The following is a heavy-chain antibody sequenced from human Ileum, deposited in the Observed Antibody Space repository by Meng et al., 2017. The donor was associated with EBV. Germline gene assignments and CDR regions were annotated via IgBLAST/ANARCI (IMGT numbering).Heavy chain of an antibody. CDR3: VGDGGSISLGGY. CDR1: GYSFNSYA. J-gene: IGHJ4*02. V-gene: IGHV7-4-1*02. Sequence: QVQLGQAGAELKKPGGSVKVSCIGSGYSFNSYAMNWVRQAPGQGLEWVSWINANAGDTRYAECVTGRFTFSLDNSDSTAYLQISSLTPEDTAVYYCVGDGGSISLGGYWGQGTLVTVSS. CDR2: INANAGDT. D-gene: IGHD2-15*01.